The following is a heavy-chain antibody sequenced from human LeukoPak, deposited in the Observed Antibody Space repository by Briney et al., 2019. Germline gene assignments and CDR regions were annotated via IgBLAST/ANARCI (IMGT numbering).Heavy chain of an antibody. Sequence: SETLSLTCAVSGGSISSGGYRWTWIRQYPGKGLEWIGYINYSGSTYYNPSLKSRVIISVDTSKSQFSLNLNSVTAADTAVYYCAREMDAHPRIVVWGQGTLVTVSS. CDR3: AREMDAHPRIVV. D-gene: IGHD2-21*01. CDR2: INYSGST. V-gene: IGHV4-31*11. CDR1: GGSISSGGYR. J-gene: IGHJ1*01.